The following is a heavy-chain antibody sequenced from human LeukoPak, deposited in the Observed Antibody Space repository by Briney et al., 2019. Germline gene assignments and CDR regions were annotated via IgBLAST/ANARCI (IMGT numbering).Heavy chain of an antibody. V-gene: IGHV4-59*08. J-gene: IGHJ4*02. D-gene: IGHD2-2*01. Sequence: SETLSLTCTGSGGSICTFFYRWIRQPPGQGLEWIGYIYYIGSTTYNPSLKSRVSISIETSKSQFSLRLSSGTPADPAVYYCGRPPTRASRVDYSGQGNPVTVSS. CDR2: IYYIGST. CDR1: GGSICTFF. CDR3: GRPPTRASRVDY.